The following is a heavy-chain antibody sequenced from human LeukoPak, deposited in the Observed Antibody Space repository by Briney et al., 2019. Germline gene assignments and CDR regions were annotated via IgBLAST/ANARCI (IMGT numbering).Heavy chain of an antibody. D-gene: IGHD3-22*01. CDR3: AKGHAVIVPSTRYFDY. V-gene: IGHV3-23*01. CDR1: GFTFSSYA. Sequence: GGSLRLSCAVSGFTFSSYAMSWVRQAPGKGLEWVSITGRDGRNTHYADSVEGRFTISRDNSKSTLFLLVNSLRAEDTAVYYCAKGHAVIVPSTRYFDYWGQRTLVTVSS. CDR2: TGRDGRNT. J-gene: IGHJ4*02.